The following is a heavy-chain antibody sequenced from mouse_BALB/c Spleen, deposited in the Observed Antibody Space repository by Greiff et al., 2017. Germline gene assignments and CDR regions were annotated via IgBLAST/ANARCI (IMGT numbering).Heavy chain of an antibody. CDR3: ARQGYYGSSLDY. V-gene: IGHV5-6*01. Sequence: EVQGVESGGDLVKPGGSLKLSCAASGFTFSSYGMSWVRQTPDKRLEWVATISSGGSYTYYPDSVKGRFTISRDNAKNTLYLQMSSLKSEDTAMYYCARQGYYGSSLDYWGQGTTRTVSS. D-gene: IGHD1-1*01. J-gene: IGHJ2*01. CDR2: ISSGGSYT. CDR1: GFTFSSYG.